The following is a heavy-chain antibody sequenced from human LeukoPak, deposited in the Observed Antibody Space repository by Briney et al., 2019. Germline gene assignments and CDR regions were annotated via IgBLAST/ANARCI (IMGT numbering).Heavy chain of an antibody. J-gene: IGHJ4*02. D-gene: IGHD2-21*01. CDR2: IYYSGST. Sequence: SETLSLTCTVSGGSISSSSYYWGWIRQPPGKELEWIGSIYYSGSTYYNPSLKSRVTISVDTSKNQFSLKLSSVTAADTAVYYCARDIPPLGYWGQGTLVTVSS. V-gene: IGHV4-39*07. CDR1: GGSISSSSYY. CDR3: ARDIPPLGY.